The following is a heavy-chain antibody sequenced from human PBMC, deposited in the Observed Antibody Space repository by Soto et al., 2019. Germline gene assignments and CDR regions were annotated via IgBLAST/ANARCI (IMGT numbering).Heavy chain of an antibody. CDR3: AREGLYPLGYYYYVMDV. CDR1: GFTFSSYS. D-gene: IGHD3-16*01. V-gene: IGHV3-21*01. Sequence: GGSLRLSCAASGFTFSSYSMNWVRQAPGKGLEWVSSISSSSSYIYYADSVKGRFTISRDNAKNSLYLQMNSLRAEDTAVYYCAREGLYPLGYYYYVMDVWGQGTTVTVSS. CDR2: ISSSSSYI. J-gene: IGHJ6*02.